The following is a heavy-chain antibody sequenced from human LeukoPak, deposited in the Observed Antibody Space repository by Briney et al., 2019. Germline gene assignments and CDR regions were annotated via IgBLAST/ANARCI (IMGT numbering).Heavy chain of an antibody. J-gene: IGHJ3*02. D-gene: IGHD2-15*01. CDR1: GGSISSSSYY. CDR3: AKDKDLDGAGDAFDI. Sequence: SETLSLTCTVSGGSISSSSYYWGWIRQPPGKGLEWIGSIYYSGSTYYNPSLKGRVTISVDTSKNQFSLKLSSVTAADTAVYYCAKDKDLDGAGDAFDIWGQGTMVTVSS. V-gene: IGHV4-39*02. CDR2: IYYSGST.